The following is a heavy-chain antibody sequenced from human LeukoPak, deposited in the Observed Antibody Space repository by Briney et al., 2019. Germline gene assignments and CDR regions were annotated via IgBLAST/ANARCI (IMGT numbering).Heavy chain of an antibody. Sequence: SETLSLTCTVYGGSFSDYYWTWIRQPPGKGLEWIGEIVQSGRTNYSPSLESRLTLSVDTSKNQFSLKLGSVTAADTAVYYCAKLGVSGSLTTQKPYYFDYWGQGTLVTVSS. J-gene: IGHJ4*02. CDR2: IVQSGRT. CDR1: GGSFSDYY. CDR3: AKLGVSGSLTTQKPYYFDY. D-gene: IGHD1-26*01. V-gene: IGHV4-34*12.